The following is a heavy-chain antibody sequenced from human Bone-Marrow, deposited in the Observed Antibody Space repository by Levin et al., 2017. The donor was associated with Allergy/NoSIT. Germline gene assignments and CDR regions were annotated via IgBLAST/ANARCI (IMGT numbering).Heavy chain of an antibody. CDR1: GFTFSSYA. Sequence: GESLKISCAASGFTFSSYAMHWVRQAPGKGLEWVAVISYDGSNKYYADSVKGRFTISRDNSKNTLYLQMNSLRAEETAVYYCARASTKQSGIAVVMHYFDYWGQGTLVTVSS. V-gene: IGHV3-30-3*01. CDR2: ISYDGSNK. J-gene: IGHJ4*02. CDR3: ARASTKQSGIAVVMHYFDY. D-gene: IGHD6-19*01.